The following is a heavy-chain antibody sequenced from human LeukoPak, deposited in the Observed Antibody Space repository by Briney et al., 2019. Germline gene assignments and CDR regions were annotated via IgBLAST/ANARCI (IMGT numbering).Heavy chain of an antibody. J-gene: IGHJ4*02. CDR1: GFTFSSYA. V-gene: IGHV3-23*01. CDR3: AKVEAARPGGHLVG. D-gene: IGHD6-6*01. CDR2: IGGSGGTT. Sequence: GGSLRLSCAASGFTFSSYAMSWIRQAPGKGLEWIAAIGGSGGTTYYADSVKGRFTISRDNSKNTLFLQMNSLRAEDTAVYYCAKVEAARPGGHLVGWGQGTLVTVSS.